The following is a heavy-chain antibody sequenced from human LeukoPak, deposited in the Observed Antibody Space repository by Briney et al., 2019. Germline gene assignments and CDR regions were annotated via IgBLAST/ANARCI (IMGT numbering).Heavy chain of an antibody. CDR2: INHSGST. Sequence: SETLSLTCSVSGGSISSYYWSWIRQPPGKGLEWIGEINHSGSTNYNPSLKSRVTISVDTSKNQFSLKLSSVTAADTAVYYCARVGAYAFDIWGQGTMVTVSS. J-gene: IGHJ3*02. CDR1: GGSISSYY. V-gene: IGHV4-34*01. CDR3: ARVGAYAFDI. D-gene: IGHD4/OR15-4a*01.